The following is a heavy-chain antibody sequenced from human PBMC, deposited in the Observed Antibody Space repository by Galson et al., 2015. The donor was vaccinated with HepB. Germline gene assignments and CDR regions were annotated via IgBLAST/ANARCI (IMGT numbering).Heavy chain of an antibody. CDR2: MSSSSSYT. CDR3: ARGGNPSWA. D-gene: IGHD1-26*01. Sequence: SLRLSCAASGFTFSDYYMSWVRQAPGKGLEWIAYMSSSSSYTDYADSVKGRFTISRDNAKNSLYLQMNSLRVEGTAVYYCARGGNPSWAWGQGTLVTVSS. CDR1: GFTFSDYY. J-gene: IGHJ5*02. V-gene: IGHV3-11*06.